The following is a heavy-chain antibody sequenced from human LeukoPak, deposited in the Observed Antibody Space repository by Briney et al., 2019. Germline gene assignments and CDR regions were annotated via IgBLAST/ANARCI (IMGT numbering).Heavy chain of an antibody. Sequence: PGGSLRLSCAASGFTFSSYAMHWVRQAPGKGLEYVSASSSNGGSTYYANSVKGRFTISRDNSKNTLYLQMGSLRAEDMAVYYCARGSSDSSGYYYFDYWGQGTLVTVSS. CDR1: GFTFSSYA. D-gene: IGHD3-22*01. CDR3: ARGSSDSSGYYYFDY. CDR2: SSSNGGST. J-gene: IGHJ4*02. V-gene: IGHV3-64*01.